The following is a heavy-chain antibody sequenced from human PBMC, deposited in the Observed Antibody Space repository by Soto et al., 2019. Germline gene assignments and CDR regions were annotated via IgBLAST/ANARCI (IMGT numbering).Heavy chain of an antibody. V-gene: IGHV1-3*01. Sequence: ASVKVSCKASGYTFTSYAMHWVRQAPGQRLEWMGWINAGNGNTKYSQKFQGRVTITRDTSASTAYMELSSLRSEDTAVYYCARDRTVLRFLGWSTNNWFDPWGQGTLVTVSS. CDR2: INAGNGNT. CDR1: GYTFTSYA. J-gene: IGHJ5*02. CDR3: ARDRTVLRFLGWSTNNWFDP. D-gene: IGHD3-3*01.